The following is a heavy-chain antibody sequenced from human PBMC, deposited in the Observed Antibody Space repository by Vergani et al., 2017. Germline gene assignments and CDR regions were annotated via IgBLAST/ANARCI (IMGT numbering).Heavy chain of an antibody. CDR3: ARSVVRGVESFDY. J-gene: IGHJ4*02. Sequence: QVQLQESGPGLVKPSETLSLTCAVSGYSISSGYYWVWIRQPPGKGLEWIGSIYHSGSTYYNPSLKSRVTISVDTSKNQFSLKLSSVTAADTAVYYCARSVVRGVESFDYWGQGTLVTVSS. CDR2: IYHSGST. CDR1: GYSISSGYY. V-gene: IGHV4-38-2*01. D-gene: IGHD3-10*01.